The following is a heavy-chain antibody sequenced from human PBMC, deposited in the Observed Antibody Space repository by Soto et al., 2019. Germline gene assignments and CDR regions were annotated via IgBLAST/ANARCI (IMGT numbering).Heavy chain of an antibody. J-gene: IGHJ6*02. V-gene: IGHV5-10-1*01. Sequence: PGESLKISCKGSGYSFSTYWISWVRQMPGKGLEWMGRIDPSDSNTNYSPSFQGHVTISADKSVSTAYLQCRRRTDSDTAMYYCVIIPAVYYYYGMDVWGQGTTVTVSS. CDR1: GYSFSTYW. CDR2: IDPSDSNT. D-gene: IGHD2-2*01. CDR3: VIIPAVYYYYGMDV.